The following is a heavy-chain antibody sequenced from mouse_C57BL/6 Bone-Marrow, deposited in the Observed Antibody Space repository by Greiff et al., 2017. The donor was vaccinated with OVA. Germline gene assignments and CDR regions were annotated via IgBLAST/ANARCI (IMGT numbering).Heavy chain of an antibody. V-gene: IGHV1-76*01. Sequence: VMLVESGAELVRPGASVKLSCKASGYTFTDYYINWVKQRPGQGLEWIARIYPGSGNTYYNEKFKGKATLTAEKSSSTAYMQLSSLTSEDSAVYFCARGGYGSSHWYFDVWGTGTTVTVSS. D-gene: IGHD1-1*01. J-gene: IGHJ1*03. CDR3: ARGGYGSSHWYFDV. CDR2: IYPGSGNT. CDR1: GYTFTDYY.